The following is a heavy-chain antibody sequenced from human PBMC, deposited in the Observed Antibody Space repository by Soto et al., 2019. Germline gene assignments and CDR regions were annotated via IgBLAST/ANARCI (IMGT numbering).Heavy chain of an antibody. V-gene: IGHV1-69*13. CDR3: AGADGGLYYYYYYGMDV. CDR2: IIPIFGTA. Sequence: SVKVSCKASGGTFSSYAISWVRQAPGQGLEWMGGIIPIFGTANYAQKFQGRVTITADESTSTAYMELSSLRSEDTAVYYCAGADGGLYYYYYYGMDVWGQGTTVTVS. D-gene: IGHD3-16*01. CDR1: GGTFSSYA. J-gene: IGHJ6*02.